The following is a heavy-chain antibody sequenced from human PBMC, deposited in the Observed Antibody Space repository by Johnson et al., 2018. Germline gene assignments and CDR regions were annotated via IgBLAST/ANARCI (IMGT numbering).Heavy chain of an antibody. CDR3: ARDRGYNYMDV. J-gene: IGHJ6*03. V-gene: IGHV3-43*01. CDR1: GFTFDDYS. Sequence: VQLVQSGGVVEQPGGSLRLSCAASGFTFDDYSMHWVRQAPGKGLEWVSLITWTGGSTYYADSVKGRFTTSRDNSKNSLYLQMNSLRTEDTALYYCARDRGYNYMDVWGKGTTVTVSS. D-gene: IGHD5-12*01. CDR2: ITWTGGST.